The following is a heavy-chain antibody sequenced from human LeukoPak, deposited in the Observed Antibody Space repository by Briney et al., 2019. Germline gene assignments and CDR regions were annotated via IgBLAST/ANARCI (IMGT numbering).Heavy chain of an antibody. CDR1: GGSISSGGYY. D-gene: IGHD2-8*01. CDR3: ARQWLPYYFDY. V-gene: IGHV4-61*08. Sequence: PSETLSLTCTVSGGSISSGGYYWSWIRQPPGKGLEWIGYIYYSGSTNYNPSLKSRVTISVDTSKNQFSLKLSSVTAADTAVYYCARQWLPYYFDYWGQGTLVTVSS. CDR2: IYYSGST. J-gene: IGHJ4*02.